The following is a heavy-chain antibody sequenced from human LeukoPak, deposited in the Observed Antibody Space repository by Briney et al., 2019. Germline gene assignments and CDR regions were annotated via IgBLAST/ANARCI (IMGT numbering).Heavy chain of an antibody. CDR1: GFTFSSYG. V-gene: IGHV3-30*02. CDR2: IRYDGSNK. Sequence: GGSLRLSCAASGFTFSSYGMHWVRQAPGKGLEWVAFIRYDGSNKYYADSVKGRFTISRDNSKNTLYLQMNSLRAEDTAVYYCAKAYYYGSGSYYNEFDYWGQGTLVTVSS. CDR3: AKAYYYGSGSYYNEFDY. D-gene: IGHD3-10*01. J-gene: IGHJ4*02.